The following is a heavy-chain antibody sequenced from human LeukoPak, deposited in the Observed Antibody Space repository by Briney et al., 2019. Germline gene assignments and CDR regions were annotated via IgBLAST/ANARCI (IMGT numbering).Heavy chain of an antibody. CDR2: ISSSGST. Sequence: SETLSLTCTVSGGSISSSNYYWGWIRQPPGEGLEWIASISSSGSTYYNPSFKSRVTISVETSKNQVSLKLSSVTAADTAVYYCARHSDSGTYRQYGFDTWGQGTMVTVSS. D-gene: IGHD3-22*01. J-gene: IGHJ3*02. CDR3: ARHSDSGTYRQYGFDT. CDR1: GGSISSSNYY. V-gene: IGHV4-39*01.